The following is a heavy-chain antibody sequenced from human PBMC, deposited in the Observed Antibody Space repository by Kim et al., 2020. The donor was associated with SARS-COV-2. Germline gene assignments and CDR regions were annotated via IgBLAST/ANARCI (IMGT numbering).Heavy chain of an antibody. CDR3: ARQNWNYYYYYGMDV. J-gene: IGHJ6*02. D-gene: IGHD1-1*01. Sequence: QKFQGRVTRTADESTSTAYMELSSLRSEDTAVYYCARQNWNYYYYYGMDVWGQGTTVTVSS. V-gene: IGHV1-69*01.